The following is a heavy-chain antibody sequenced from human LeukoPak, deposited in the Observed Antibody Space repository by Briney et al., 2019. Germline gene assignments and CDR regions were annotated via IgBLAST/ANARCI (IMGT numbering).Heavy chain of an antibody. CDR1: GYTFTSYY. D-gene: IGHD3-22*01. CDR3: ARYRFSSGYFVY. J-gene: IGHJ4*02. CDR2: INPSGGST. Sequence: GASVKVSCKASGYTFTSYYMHWVRQAPGQGLEWMGIINPSGGSTSYAQKFQGRVTMTEDTSTDTAYMELSSLRSEDTAVYYCARYRFSSGYFVYWGQGTLVTVSS. V-gene: IGHV1-46*01.